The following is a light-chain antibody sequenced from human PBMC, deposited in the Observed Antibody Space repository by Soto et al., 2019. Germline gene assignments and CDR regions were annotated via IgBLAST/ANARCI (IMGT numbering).Light chain of an antibody. Sequence: DIQMTQSPSTLSASVRDRVTITCRASQTISSWLAWYQQKPGKAPKLLIYDVSSLESGVPSRFSGSGSGTDFTLTISSLQPDDFATYYCQQYNTFSTFGQGTKVDIK. J-gene: IGKJ1*01. CDR3: QQYNTFST. V-gene: IGKV1-5*01. CDR2: DVS. CDR1: QTISSW.